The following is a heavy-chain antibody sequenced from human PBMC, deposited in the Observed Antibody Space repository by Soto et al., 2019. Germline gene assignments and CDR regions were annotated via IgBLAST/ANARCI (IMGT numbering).Heavy chain of an antibody. CDR2: IYHSGST. Sequence: QLQLQESGSGLVKPSQTLSLTCAVSGGSISSGGYSWSWIRQPPGNGLGWIGYIYHSGSTYYNPSHKRRVTISVDRSKTQFSLKVSSVTAADTAVYYCARAGGLGAVAADYWGPGTLVTVSS. D-gene: IGHD6-19*01. V-gene: IGHV4-30-2*01. CDR1: GGSISSGGYS. CDR3: ARAGGLGAVAADY. J-gene: IGHJ4*02.